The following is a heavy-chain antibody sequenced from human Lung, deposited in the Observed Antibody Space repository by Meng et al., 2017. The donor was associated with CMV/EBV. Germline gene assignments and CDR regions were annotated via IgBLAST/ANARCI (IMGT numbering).Heavy chain of an antibody. CDR1: GFTVSRNS. Sequence: GGSXRLSCAISGFTVSRNSMSWVRQAPGKGLEWVSVIYYDDSTYYADSVKGRFTMSRDSSMNTVFLQMNSLRVEDTAVYYCARRDDLLGFDYLGQGTLVTVSS. V-gene: IGHV3-53*01. CDR3: ARRDDLLGFDY. CDR2: IYYDDST. J-gene: IGHJ4*02. D-gene: IGHD2-15*01.